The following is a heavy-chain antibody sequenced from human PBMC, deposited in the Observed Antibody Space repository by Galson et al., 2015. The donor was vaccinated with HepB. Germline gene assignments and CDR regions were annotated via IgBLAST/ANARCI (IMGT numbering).Heavy chain of an antibody. CDR2: FRRAGGIT. CDR3: ARDGASTVTTDWYFDL. V-gene: IGHV3-23*01. Sequence: SLRLSCAASGFTFGSYCMTWGRQAPGKRVVWVASFRRAGGITYYSDSVKGRFTISRDNSKSSLYLQMNSLRAEDSAIYFCARDGASTVTTDWYFDLWGRGTLVTVSS. J-gene: IGHJ2*01. CDR1: GFTFGSYC. D-gene: IGHD4-17*01.